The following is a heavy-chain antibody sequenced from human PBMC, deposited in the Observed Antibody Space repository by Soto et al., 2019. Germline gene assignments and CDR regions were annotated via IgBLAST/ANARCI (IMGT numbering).Heavy chain of an antibody. V-gene: IGHV3-33*01. CDR3: ARMYYYGSGSYYMGGMDV. CDR2: IWYDGSNK. J-gene: IGHJ6*02. D-gene: IGHD3-10*01. CDR1: GFTFSSYG. Sequence: GSLRLSCAASGFTFSSYGMHWVRQAPGKGLEWVAVIWYDGSNKYYADSVKGRFTISRDNSKNTLYLQMNSLRAEDTAVYYCARMYYYGSGSYYMGGMDVWGEGTTVTVS.